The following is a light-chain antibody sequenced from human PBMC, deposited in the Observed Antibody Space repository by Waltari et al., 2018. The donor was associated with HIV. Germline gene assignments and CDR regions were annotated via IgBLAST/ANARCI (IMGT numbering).Light chain of an antibody. J-gene: IGLJ1*01. CDR1: SSDVGGYHY. CDR2: EVS. Sequence: QSALTQPRSVSGSPGQSVTISCTGTSSDVGGYHYVSWYQQHPGKAPKLMIYEVSNRPSGVSNRFSGSKSGNTASLTISGLQAEDEANYYCSSYTSSSTLVVFGTGTKVTVL. V-gene: IGLV2-14*01. CDR3: SSYTSSSTLVV.